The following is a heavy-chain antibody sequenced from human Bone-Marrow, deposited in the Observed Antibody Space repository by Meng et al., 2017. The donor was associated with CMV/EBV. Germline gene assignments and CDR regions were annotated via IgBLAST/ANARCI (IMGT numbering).Heavy chain of an antibody. Sequence: GGSLRLSCAASGFTFSSYSMNWVRQAPGKGLEWMGGIIPILGIANYAQKFQGRVTITADKSTSTAYMELSSLRSEDTAVYYCARVRCSSTSCYMGYYFDYWGQGTLVTVSS. V-gene: IGHV1-69*10. J-gene: IGHJ4*02. CDR3: ARVRCSSTSCYMGYYFDY. CDR1: GFTFSSYS. D-gene: IGHD2-2*02. CDR2: IIPILGIA.